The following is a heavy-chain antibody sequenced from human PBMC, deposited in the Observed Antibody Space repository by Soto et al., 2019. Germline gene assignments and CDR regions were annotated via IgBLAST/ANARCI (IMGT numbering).Heavy chain of an antibody. V-gene: IGHV4-39*01. CDR1: GGSISSSSYY. CDR3: ARRHLGYCSSTSCPYAFDI. CDR2: IYYSGST. D-gene: IGHD2-2*01. Sequence: SETLSLTCTVSGGSISSSSYYWGWIRQPPGKGLEWIGSIYYSGSTYYNPSLKSRVTISVDTSKNQFSLKLSSVTAADTAVYYCARRHLGYCSSTSCPYAFDIWGQGTMVTVSS. J-gene: IGHJ3*02.